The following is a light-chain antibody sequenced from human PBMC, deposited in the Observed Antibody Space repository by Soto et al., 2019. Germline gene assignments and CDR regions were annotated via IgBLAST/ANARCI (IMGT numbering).Light chain of an antibody. Sequence: QSALTQPASVSGYPGQSITISCTGTSSDVGRYNYVSWYQQYPGKAPKLMIYEVSNRPSGVSNSFSGSKSGNTASLTISGLQAEDEADYCCSSYTTSRTLCYVFGIGTKVT. V-gene: IGLV2-14*01. J-gene: IGLJ1*01. CDR2: EVS. CDR3: SSYTTSRTLCYV. CDR1: SSDVGRYNY.